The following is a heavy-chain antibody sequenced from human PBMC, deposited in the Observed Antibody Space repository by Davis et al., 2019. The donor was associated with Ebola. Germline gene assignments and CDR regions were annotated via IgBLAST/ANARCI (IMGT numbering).Heavy chain of an antibody. Sequence: PSETLSLTCTVSGGSISSGSYYWSWIRQPAGKGLVWIGHIYTSGSTNYNPSLKSRVTMSVDTSKNQFSLKLSSVTAADTAVYYCARDTKYSSSWYPGASYYYYMDVWGKGTTVTVSS. CDR1: GGSISSGSYY. CDR2: IYTSGST. D-gene: IGHD6-13*01. CDR3: ARDTKYSSSWYPGASYYYYMDV. V-gene: IGHV4-61*09. J-gene: IGHJ6*03.